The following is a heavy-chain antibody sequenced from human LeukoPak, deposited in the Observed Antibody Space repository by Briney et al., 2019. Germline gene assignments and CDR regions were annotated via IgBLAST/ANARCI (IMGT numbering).Heavy chain of an antibody. J-gene: IGHJ4*02. CDR2: INQGGSVK. V-gene: IGHV3-7*01. D-gene: IGHD5-12*01. CDR3: ARVGYSGWNLEY. CDR1: GFTFRSYW. Sequence: GGSLRLSCAASGFTFRSYWMSWVRQAPGKGLEWVASINQGGSVKYYVDSVKGRFTISRDDAKNSLYVQMNSLRDEDTAVYYCARVGYSGWNLEYWGQGTLVTVSS.